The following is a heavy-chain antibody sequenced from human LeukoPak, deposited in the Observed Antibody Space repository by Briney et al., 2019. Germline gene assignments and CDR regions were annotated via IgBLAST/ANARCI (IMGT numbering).Heavy chain of an antibody. J-gene: IGHJ4*02. V-gene: IGHV3-21*01. Sequence: GGSLRLSCAASGFTFSSYSMNWVRQAPGKGLEWVSSISSSSSYIYYADSVKGRFTISRDNAKKSLFLQMNSLRAEDTAVYYCARATTYDILTGYSDYWGQGTLVTVSS. CDR1: GFTFSSYS. CDR3: ARATTYDILTGYSDY. CDR2: ISSSSSYI. D-gene: IGHD3-9*01.